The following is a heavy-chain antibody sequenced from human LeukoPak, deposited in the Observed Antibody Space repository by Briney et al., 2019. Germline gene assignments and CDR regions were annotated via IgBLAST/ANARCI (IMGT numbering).Heavy chain of an antibody. CDR3: ARSTIAVAYGMDV. J-gene: IGHJ6*02. CDR1: GLTFSGYD. Sequence: GGSLRLSCAASGLTFSGYDMVWVRQATGKGLEWVSGIGTTGDTYYAGSVKGRFTISRENARNSLYLQMNSLIAGDTAVYYCARSTIAVAYGMDVWGQGTTVTVSS. CDR2: IGTTGDT. V-gene: IGHV3-13*04. D-gene: IGHD6-19*01.